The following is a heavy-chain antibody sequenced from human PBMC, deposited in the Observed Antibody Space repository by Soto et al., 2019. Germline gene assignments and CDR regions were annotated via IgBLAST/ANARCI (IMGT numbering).Heavy chain of an antibody. V-gene: IGHV3-33*01. Sequence: QVQLVESGGGVVQPGRSLRLSCAASGFTVSTHAMHWVRQAPGQGLEWVAVIWYDGTEKHYADSVKGRFTISRDNSKNMLFLQINSLTAEDTAIYYCARDAIRVATIIDYWGQGTLVTVSA. CDR2: IWYDGTEK. D-gene: IGHD5-12*01. CDR1: GFTVSTHA. J-gene: IGHJ4*02. CDR3: ARDAIRVATIIDY.